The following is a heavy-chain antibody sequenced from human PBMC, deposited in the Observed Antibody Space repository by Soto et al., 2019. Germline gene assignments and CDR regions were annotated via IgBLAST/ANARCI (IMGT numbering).Heavy chain of an antibody. CDR2: ISYDGSNK. CDR1: GFTFSSYG. CDR3: ASFLNDAFDI. V-gene: IGHV3-30*03. J-gene: IGHJ3*02. Sequence: QVQLVESGGGVVQPGRSLRLSCAASGFTFSSYGMHWVRQAPGKGLEWVAVISYDGSNKYYADSVKGRFTISRDNSKNTLYLQMNSLRAEDTAVYYCASFLNDAFDIWGQGTMVTVSS.